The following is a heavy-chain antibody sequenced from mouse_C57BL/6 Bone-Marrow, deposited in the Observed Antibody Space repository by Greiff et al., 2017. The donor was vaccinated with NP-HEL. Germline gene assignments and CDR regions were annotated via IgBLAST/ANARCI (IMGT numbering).Heavy chain of an antibody. CDR3: ASLGQGY. Sequence: EVMLVESGGGLVQPGGSLKLSCAASGFTFSDYYMYWVRQTPEKRLEWVAYISNGGGSPYYPDTVKGRFTISRDNAKNTLYLQMSRLKSEDTAMYYCASLGQGYWGQGTTLTVSS. J-gene: IGHJ2*01. CDR2: ISNGGGSP. V-gene: IGHV5-12*01. CDR1: GFTFSDYY. D-gene: IGHD3-3*01.